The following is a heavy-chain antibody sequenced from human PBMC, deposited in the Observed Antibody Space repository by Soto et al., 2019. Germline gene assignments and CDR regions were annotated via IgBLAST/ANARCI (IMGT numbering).Heavy chain of an antibody. J-gene: IGHJ4*02. CDR3: ARGTNEDLWINLYLDY. CDR1: GFSFSTYA. CDR2: ISGSGGDV. D-gene: IGHD2-8*01. V-gene: IGHV3-23*01. Sequence: EVQLLESGGGLVQPGGSLRLSCVASGFSFSTYAMNWVRQAPGKRLEWVSSISGSGGDVFFAEPVRGRVSISRDRSSNTVYLQMDSLRGDDTAIYYCARGTNEDLWINLYLDYWGQGTLVTVSS.